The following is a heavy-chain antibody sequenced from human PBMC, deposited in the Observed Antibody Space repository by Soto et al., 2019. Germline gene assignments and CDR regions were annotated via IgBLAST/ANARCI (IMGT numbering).Heavy chain of an antibody. CDR3: ARGLPDSSGWYYFDY. Sequence: GESLKISCAASGFTFSSYDMHWVRQATGKGLEWVSAIGTAGDTYYPGSVKGRFTISRENAKNSLYLQMNSLRAGDTAVYYCARGLPDSSGWYYFDYWGQGTLVTVSS. D-gene: IGHD6-19*01. CDR2: IGTAGDT. J-gene: IGHJ4*02. V-gene: IGHV3-13*01. CDR1: GFTFSSYD.